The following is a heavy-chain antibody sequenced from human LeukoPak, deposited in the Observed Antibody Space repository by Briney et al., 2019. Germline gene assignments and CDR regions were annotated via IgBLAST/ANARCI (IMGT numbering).Heavy chain of an antibody. CDR1: GFTFSSYS. CDR2: ISSSSSYI. J-gene: IGHJ5*02. V-gene: IGHV3-21*01. CDR3: ASEAYSSSWYWFDP. Sequence: GGSLRLSCAASGFTFSSYSMNWVRQASGKGLEWVSSISSSSSYIYYADSVKGRFTISRDNAKNSLYLQMNSLRAEDTAVYYCASEAYSSSWYWFDPWGRGTLVTVSS. D-gene: IGHD6-13*01.